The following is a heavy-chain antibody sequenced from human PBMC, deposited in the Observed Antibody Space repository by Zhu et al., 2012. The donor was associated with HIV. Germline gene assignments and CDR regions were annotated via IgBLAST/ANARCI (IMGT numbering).Heavy chain of an antibody. V-gene: IGHV3-74*03. J-gene: IGHJ4*02. CDR2: INRDGSNT. CDR3: CAMATTVDY. CDR1: ESAFSNYW. Sequence: EIQLVESGGGLVQPGGSLRLSCVASESAFSNYWMHWVRQAPGKGLVWVSRINRDGSNTTYADSVEADSPSPETTSRTRCNLQMNSLRADDTAVYYCCAMATTVDYWGQGTLVTVSS. D-gene: IGHD5-24*01.